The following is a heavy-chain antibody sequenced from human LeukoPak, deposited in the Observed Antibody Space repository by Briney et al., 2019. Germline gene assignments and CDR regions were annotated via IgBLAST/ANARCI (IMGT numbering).Heavy chain of an antibody. CDR3: ARLSTTETGPEY. CDR2: IYYSGST. V-gene: IGHV4-39*01. Sequence: SETLSLTCTVSGGSISSSSYYWGWVRQPPGKGLEWIGSIYYSGSTYYNPSLKSRVTISVDTSKNQFSLKLSSVTAADTAVYYCARLSTTETGPEYWGQRTLVTVSS. D-gene: IGHD4-17*01. J-gene: IGHJ4*02. CDR1: GGSISSSSYY.